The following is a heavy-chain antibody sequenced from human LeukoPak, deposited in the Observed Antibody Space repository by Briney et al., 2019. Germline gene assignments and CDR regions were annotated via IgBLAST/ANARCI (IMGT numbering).Heavy chain of an antibody. CDR2: IYYSGST. Sequence: SETLSLTCTVSGGSISSYYWSWIRQPPGKGLEWIGYIYYSGSTNYNPSLKSRVTISVDTSKNQFSLKLSSVTAADTAVYYCARSGPLYYYGSGSFSPPRYYGMDAWGQGTTVTVSS. V-gene: IGHV4-59*01. CDR3: ARSGPLYYYGSGSFSPPRYYGMDA. D-gene: IGHD3-10*01. J-gene: IGHJ6*02. CDR1: GGSISSYY.